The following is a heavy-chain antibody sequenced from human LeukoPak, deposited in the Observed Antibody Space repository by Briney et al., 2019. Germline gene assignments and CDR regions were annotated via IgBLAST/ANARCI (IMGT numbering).Heavy chain of an antibody. V-gene: IGHV3-7*01. CDR2: IKKDGSER. Sequence: GGSLRLSCAASGFTFSSHWMSWVRQAPGKGLEWVANIKKDGSERYYVDSVKGRFTISRDNAKTSLYLQMNSLRAEDTAVYYCARDLSGVTGYTYGRGIDYWGQGTLVAVSS. CDR3: ARDLSGVTGYTYGRGIDY. J-gene: IGHJ4*02. CDR1: GFTFSSHW. D-gene: IGHD5-18*01.